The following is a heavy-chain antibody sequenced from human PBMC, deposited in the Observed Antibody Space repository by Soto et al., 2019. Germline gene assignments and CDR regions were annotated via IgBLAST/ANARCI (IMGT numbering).Heavy chain of an antibody. D-gene: IGHD5-12*01. J-gene: IGHJ6*02. Sequence: ASVKVSCKASGYTFTGYYMHWVRQAPGQGLEWMGWINPNSGGTNYAQKFQGRVTMTRDTSISTAYMELSRLRSDDTAVYYCARDGGPPSGYDFHYYYGMDVWGQGPTVTVSS. CDR3: ARDGGPPSGYDFHYYYGMDV. CDR2: INPNSGGT. V-gene: IGHV1-2*02. CDR1: GYTFTGYY.